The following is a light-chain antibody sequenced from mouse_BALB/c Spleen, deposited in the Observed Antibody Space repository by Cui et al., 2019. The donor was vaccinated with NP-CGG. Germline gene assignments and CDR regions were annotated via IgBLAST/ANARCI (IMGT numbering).Light chain of an antibody. Sequence: AVLTPHSALTTSPGETVTLTCRSSTGAVTTSNYANWVQEKPDHLFTGLIGGTHNRAPGVPARFSGSLIGDKAALTITGAQTEDEAIYFCALWYSNHWVFGGGTKLTVL. V-gene: IGLV1*01. J-gene: IGLJ1*01. CDR3: ALWYSNHWV. CDR1: TGAVTTSNY. CDR2: GTH.